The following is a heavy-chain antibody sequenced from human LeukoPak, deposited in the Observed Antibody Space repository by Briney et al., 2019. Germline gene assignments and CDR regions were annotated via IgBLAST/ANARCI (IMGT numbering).Heavy chain of an antibody. J-gene: IGHJ3*02. CDR1: GGSISSSSYY. CDR2: IYSGGST. Sequence: PSETLSLTCTVSGGSISSSSYYWGWIRQAPGKGLEWVSVIYSGGSTYYADSVKGRFTISRDNSKNTLYLQMNSLRAEDTAVYYCARDRPTTVTLPEIWGQGTMVTVSS. V-gene: IGHV3-66*01. D-gene: IGHD4-17*01. CDR3: ARDRPTTVTLPEI.